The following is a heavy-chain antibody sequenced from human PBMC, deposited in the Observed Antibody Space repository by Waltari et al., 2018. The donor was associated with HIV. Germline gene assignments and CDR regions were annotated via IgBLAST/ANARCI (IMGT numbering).Heavy chain of an antibody. D-gene: IGHD5-18*01. J-gene: IGHJ4*02. CDR3: ATEFYRNGYNF. CDR1: GFNFNDAW. V-gene: IGHV3-15*01. Sequence: EVRLVESGGGLVKPGGSLRLSCAASGFNFNDAWMTWVRQAPGKRLEWVVRIKSVAAGGTTDYAAPVQGRFTMSRDDSKNTLYLQMNSLKTEDTAVYYCATEFYRNGYNFWGQGTLVTVSS. CDR2: IKSVAAGGTT.